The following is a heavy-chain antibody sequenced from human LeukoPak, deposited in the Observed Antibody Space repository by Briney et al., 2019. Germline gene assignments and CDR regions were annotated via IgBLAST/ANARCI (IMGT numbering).Heavy chain of an antibody. J-gene: IGHJ5*02. D-gene: IGHD1-14*01. Sequence: GGSLRLSCAASGFTFSSYEMNWVRQAPGKGLKWVSYISSSGSTIYYADSVKGRFTISRDNAKNSLYLQMNSLRAEDTAVYYCARTGNHRWFDPWGQGTLVTVSS. V-gene: IGHV3-48*03. CDR1: GFTFSSYE. CDR2: ISSSGSTI. CDR3: ARTGNHRWFDP.